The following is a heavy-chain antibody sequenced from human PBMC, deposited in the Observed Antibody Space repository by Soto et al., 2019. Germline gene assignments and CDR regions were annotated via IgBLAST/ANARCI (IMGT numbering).Heavy chain of an antibody. CDR3: AREGGESSDGLYYFDS. CDR1: GGSTSSDNY. J-gene: IGHJ4*02. D-gene: IGHD3-16*01. V-gene: IGHV4-30-4*01. Sequence: SETLSLTCTVSGGSTSSDNYWSWIRQPPGKGLEWIGHIYYSGNTDYNPSLKSRLAISIDTSKNQFSLKLSSVTAADTAVYFCAREGGESSDGLYYFDSWGQGSLVTAPQ. CDR2: IYYSGNT.